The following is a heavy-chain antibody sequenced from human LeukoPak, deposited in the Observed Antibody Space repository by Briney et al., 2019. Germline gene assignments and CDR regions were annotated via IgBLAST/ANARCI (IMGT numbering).Heavy chain of an antibody. J-gene: IGHJ4*02. CDR2: IYSGGST. CDR1: RFTVSSNY. V-gene: IGHV3-53*01. CDR3: ARDSATDSLTSYGDYGEFDY. D-gene: IGHD4-17*01. Sequence: GGSLRLSCAASRFTVSSNYMSWVRQAPGKGLEWVSVIYSGGSTYYADSVKGRFTISRDNSKNTLYLQMNSLRAEDTAVYYCARDSATDSLTSYGDYGEFDYWGQGTLVTVSS.